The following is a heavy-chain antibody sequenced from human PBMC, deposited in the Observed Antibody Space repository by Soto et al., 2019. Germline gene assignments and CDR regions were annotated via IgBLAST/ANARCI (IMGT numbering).Heavy chain of an antibody. J-gene: IGHJ3*01. CDR2: MNPDSGDA. V-gene: IGHV1-8*01. D-gene: IGHD2-21*02. CDR1: GYTFTSHD. Sequence: QVQLVQSGAAVKKPGASVKVSCMASGYTFTSHDINWVRQAAGQGLEWMGWMNPDSGDAGFAQKFKGRVTMTRNTSIPTAYIEMDSLRSEDTAVYYCTRGNEKEYWVTAYAFDLWGQGTVVTVAS. CDR3: TRGNEKEYWVTAYAFDL.